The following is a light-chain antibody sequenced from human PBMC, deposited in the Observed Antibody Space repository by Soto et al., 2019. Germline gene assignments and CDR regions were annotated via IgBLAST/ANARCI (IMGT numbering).Light chain of an antibody. J-gene: IGKJ1*01. V-gene: IGKV3-20*01. Sequence: EIVLTQSPGTLSLSLGERATLSCRASQSVSSSYLAWYQQKPGQAPRLLIYGASSRATGIPDRFSGSGSGTDFTLTISRLEAEDFAVYXXXXXXXXXXWXFGQGTKGDI. CDR1: QSVSSSY. CDR3: XXXXXXXXWX. CDR2: GAS.